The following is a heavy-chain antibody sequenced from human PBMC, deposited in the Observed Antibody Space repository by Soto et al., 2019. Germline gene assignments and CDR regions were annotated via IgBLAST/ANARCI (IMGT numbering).Heavy chain of an antibody. Sequence: QVQLVQSGAEVKKPGASVKVSCKASGYTFTSYGIGWVRQAPGQGLEWMGWISAYNGNTKYAQKLQGRATTTTDTSTSTAYMELRSLRSDDTAVYYCASDLSYGLCDYWGQGTLVTVSS. CDR1: GYTFTSYG. V-gene: IGHV1-18*01. D-gene: IGHD5-18*01. J-gene: IGHJ4*02. CDR2: ISAYNGNT. CDR3: ASDLSYGLCDY.